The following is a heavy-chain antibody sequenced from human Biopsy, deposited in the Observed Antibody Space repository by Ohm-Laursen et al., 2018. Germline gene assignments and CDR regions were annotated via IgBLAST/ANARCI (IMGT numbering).Heavy chain of an antibody. CDR2: ISDSGST. J-gene: IGHJ4*02. CDR3: ARRGSGGRSFDH. D-gene: IGHD2-15*01. V-gene: IGHV4-59*08. CDR1: GGSISSFY. Sequence: GTLSLTCAVSGGSISSFYWTWIRQPPGKGPEWIGDISDSGSTNYKPSLKSRVIISVDTSKNQFSLNLSSATAADTAVYYCARRGSGGRSFDHWGQGTLVTVSS.